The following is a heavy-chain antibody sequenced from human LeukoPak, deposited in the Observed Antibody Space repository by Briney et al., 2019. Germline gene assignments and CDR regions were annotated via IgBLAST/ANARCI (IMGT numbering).Heavy chain of an antibody. CDR3: ARTDMYYPYDTFDI. J-gene: IGHJ3*02. CDR2: IYFGGNT. CDR1: GGSISSDY. V-gene: IGHV4-39*07. Sequence: SETLSLTCTISGGSISSDYWGWIRQPPGKGLEWLGNIYFGGNTYYNPSLDSRVTISIDSSKKHFSLKLSSVTAADTAVYYCARTDMYYPYDTFDIWGQGTMVTVSS. D-gene: IGHD2-8*01.